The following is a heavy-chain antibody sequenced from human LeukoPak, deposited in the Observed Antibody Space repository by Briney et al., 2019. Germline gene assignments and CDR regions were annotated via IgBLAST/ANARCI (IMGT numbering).Heavy chain of an antibody. D-gene: IGHD6-13*01. V-gene: IGHV5-51*01. Sequence: GESLKISCKGSGYSFTTHWIGWVRQMPGKGLQWMGLIYPGDSDARYSPSFQGQVTISADKSISTAYLQWSNLKASDTGIYYCARTYSSSPYFFAYWGQGTLVTVSS. J-gene: IGHJ4*02. CDR1: GYSFTTHW. CDR3: ARTYSSSPYFFAY. CDR2: IYPGDSDA.